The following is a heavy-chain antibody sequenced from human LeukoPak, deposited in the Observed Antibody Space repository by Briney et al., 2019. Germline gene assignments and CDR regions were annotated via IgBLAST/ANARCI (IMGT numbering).Heavy chain of an antibody. V-gene: IGHV4-39*07. CDR3: ARDGGWDYGDYGGPRGYMDV. Sequence: SETLSLTCSVSGGSISSNSYYWVWIRQPPGKGLEWIGTISYSGSTYYNPSLKSRVTISVDTSKNQFSLKLSSVTAADTAVYYCARDGGWDYGDYGGPRGYMDVWGKGTTVTVSS. D-gene: IGHD4-17*01. CDR2: ISYSGST. CDR1: GGSISSNSYY. J-gene: IGHJ6*03.